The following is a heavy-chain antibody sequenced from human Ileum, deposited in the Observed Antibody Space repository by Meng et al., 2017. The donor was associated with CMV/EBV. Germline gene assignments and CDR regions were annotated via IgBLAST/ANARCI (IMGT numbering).Heavy chain of an antibody. CDR3: ARGNYGFDY. CDR1: GFPFGAYT. J-gene: IGHJ4*02. V-gene: IGHV3-11*01. CDR2: ITGSGDII. D-gene: IGHD4-17*01. Sequence: LRLACAASGFPFGAYTMPWVRQAPGKGLEWVSYITGSGDIIYYADSVKGRFTISRDNAKSSLYLEINSLRAEDTAVYYCARGNYGFDYWGQGTLVTVSS.